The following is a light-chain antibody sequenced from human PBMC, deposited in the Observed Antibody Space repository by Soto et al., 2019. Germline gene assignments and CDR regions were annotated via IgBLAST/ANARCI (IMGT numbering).Light chain of an antibody. V-gene: IGKV1-33*01. CDR2: GAS. CDR1: QDINKN. CDR3: QQFDNLPIT. J-gene: IGKJ5*01. Sequence: DIQMTQSPSSLSASVGDRVTITCQASQDINKNLNWYQQKSGKAPKLLIKGASNLEAGVPSRFSGSGSGTDFTFTISSLQPEDIATYFCQQFDNLPITFGKGTRLEIK.